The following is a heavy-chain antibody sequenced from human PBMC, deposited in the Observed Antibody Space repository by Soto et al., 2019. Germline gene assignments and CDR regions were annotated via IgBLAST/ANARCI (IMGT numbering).Heavy chain of an antibody. D-gene: IGHD3-10*01. CDR3: VREGGAITMVRGVLDY. V-gene: IGHV3-11*01. J-gene: IGHJ4*02. CDR1: GFTFSDYY. CDR2: ISSSGSTI. Sequence: GGSLRLSCAASGFTFSDYYMSWIRQTPGKGLEWVSYISSSGSTIYYADSVKGRFTISRDNAKNSLYLQMSSLRAEDTAMYYCVREGGAITMVRGVLDYWGQGTLVTVSS.